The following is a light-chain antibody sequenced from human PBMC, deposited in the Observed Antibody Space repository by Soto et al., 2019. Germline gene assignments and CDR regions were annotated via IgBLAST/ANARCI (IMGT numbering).Light chain of an antibody. Sequence: EIVLTQSPATLSLSPGERATLSCRASQSVSSYLAWYQQKPGQAPRLLIYDASNRATGIPARFSGSGSGTAFAPTTSSLEPEDFAVYYCQPRSHFLTFGGGTKVQIK. V-gene: IGKV3-11*01. J-gene: IGKJ4*01. CDR1: QSVSSY. CDR2: DAS. CDR3: QPRSHFLT.